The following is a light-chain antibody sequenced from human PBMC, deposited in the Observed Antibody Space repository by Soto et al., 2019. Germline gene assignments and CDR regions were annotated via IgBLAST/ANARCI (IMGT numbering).Light chain of an antibody. CDR1: QSISSY. V-gene: IGKV3-20*01. Sequence: TQSPSSLSASVGDRVTITCRASQSISSYLNWYQQKPGQAPRLLIYGASSRATGIPDRFSGSGSGTDFTLTISRLEPEDFAVYYCQQYGSSPKWTFGQGTKVDIK. J-gene: IGKJ1*01. CDR2: GAS. CDR3: QQYGSSPKWT.